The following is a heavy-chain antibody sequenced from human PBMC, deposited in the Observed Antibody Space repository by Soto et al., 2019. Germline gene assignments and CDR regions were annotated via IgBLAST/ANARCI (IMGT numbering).Heavy chain of an antibody. CDR1: GFTFSSYG. Sequence: GGSLRLSCAASGFTFSSYGMHWVRQAPGKGLEWVAVISYDGSNKYYADSVKGRFTISRDNSKDTLYLQMNSLRAEDTAVYYCAKEEAANVWRSYYYYYGMDVWGQGTTVTVSS. V-gene: IGHV3-30*18. D-gene: IGHD3-3*01. CDR2: ISYDGSNK. J-gene: IGHJ6*02. CDR3: AKEEAANVWRSYYYYYGMDV.